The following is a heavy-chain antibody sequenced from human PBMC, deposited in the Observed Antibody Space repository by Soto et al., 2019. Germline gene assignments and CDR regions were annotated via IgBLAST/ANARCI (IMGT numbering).Heavy chain of an antibody. CDR2: IYPGDSDT. J-gene: IGHJ6*02. D-gene: IGHD3-3*01. CDR3: ARQNNYDFWSGYKSDTYYYGMDV. CDR1: GYSFTSYW. V-gene: IGHV5-51*01. Sequence: PGESLKISCKGSGYSFTSYWIGWVRQMPGKGLEWMGIIYPGDSDTRYSPSFQGQVTISADKSISTAYLQWSSLKASDTAMYYCARQNNYDFWSGYKSDTYYYGMDVWGQGTTVTVS.